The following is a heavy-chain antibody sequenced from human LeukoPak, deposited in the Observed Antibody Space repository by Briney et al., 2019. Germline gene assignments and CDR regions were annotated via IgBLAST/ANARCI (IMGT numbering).Heavy chain of an antibody. Sequence: GGSLRLSCAASGFTFSSYSMNWVRQAPGKGLEWVSHITASGTAMFYADSVKGRFTISRDNAKNSLYLQMNSLRDEDTAVYYCARASYGSESPGPFYYGVDVWGQGTTVTVSS. V-gene: IGHV3-48*02. CDR2: ITASGTAM. D-gene: IGHD3-10*01. CDR3: ARASYGSESPGPFYYGVDV. CDR1: GFTFSSYS. J-gene: IGHJ6*02.